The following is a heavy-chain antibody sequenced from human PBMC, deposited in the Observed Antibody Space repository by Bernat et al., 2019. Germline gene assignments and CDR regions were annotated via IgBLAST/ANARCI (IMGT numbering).Heavy chain of an antibody. J-gene: IGHJ6*02. Sequence: EVQLVESGGGLVKPGGSLRLSCAASGFTFSNAWMSWVRQAPGKGLEWVGRIKSNTDGGTTDYAAPVKGRFTMSRDDSKNTLYLQMNSLKTEDTAVYYCTTDPYRRYYYYGMDVWGQGTTVTVSS. CDR1: GFTFSNAW. V-gene: IGHV3-15*01. CDR2: IKSNTDGGTT. CDR3: TTDPYRRYYYYGMDV.